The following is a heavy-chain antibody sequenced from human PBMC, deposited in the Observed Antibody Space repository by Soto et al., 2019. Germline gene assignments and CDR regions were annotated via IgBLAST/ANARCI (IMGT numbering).Heavy chain of an antibody. CDR1: GFTFRDYA. Sequence: WVSLRLSWAAAGFTFRDYAMHWVRRIPGKGLEWVAVISSSGDRQQYAESVKGRFTISRDNSQNTLYLQVSSLTSDDSAVFHCARTPALMIRDRSNWLDAWG. CDR2: ISSSGDRQ. D-gene: IGHD3-16*01. V-gene: IGHV3-30-3*01. CDR3: ARTPALMIRDRSNWLDA. J-gene: IGHJ5*01.